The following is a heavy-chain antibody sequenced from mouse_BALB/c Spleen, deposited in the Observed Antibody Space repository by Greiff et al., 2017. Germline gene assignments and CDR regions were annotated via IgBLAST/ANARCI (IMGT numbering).Heavy chain of an antibody. Sequence: QVQLQQSGPGLVEPSQSLSITCTVSGFSLTGYGVNWVRQPPGKGLEWLGMIWGEGSTDYNAALKSRLSISKDKSKSQVFLKMNSLQTDDTARYYCARDSGATGAMDYWGQGTSVTVSS. J-gene: IGHJ4*01. D-gene: IGHD3-1*01. CDR2: IWGEGST. CDR1: GFSLTGYG. V-gene: IGHV2-6-7*01. CDR3: ARDSGATGAMDY.